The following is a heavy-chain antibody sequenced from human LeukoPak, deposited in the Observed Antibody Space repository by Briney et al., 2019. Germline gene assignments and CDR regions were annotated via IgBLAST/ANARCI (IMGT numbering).Heavy chain of an antibody. CDR3: ARVSANGYNHDAFDI. Sequence: GGSLRLSCAASGFTFSDYYMSWIRQAPGKGLEWVSYISSSGSTIYYADSVKGRFTISRDNAKNSLYLQMNSLRAEDTAVYYCARVSANGYNHDAFDIWGQGTKVTVSS. CDR2: ISSSGSTI. CDR1: GFTFSDYY. V-gene: IGHV3-11*01. J-gene: IGHJ3*02. D-gene: IGHD5-24*01.